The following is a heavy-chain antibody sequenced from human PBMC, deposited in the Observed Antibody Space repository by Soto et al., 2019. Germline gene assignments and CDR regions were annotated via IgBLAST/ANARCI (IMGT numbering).Heavy chain of an antibody. CDR1: GGSISSGGYY. CDR2: IYYSGST. V-gene: IGHV4-31*03. J-gene: IGHJ2*01. Sequence: QVQLQESGPGLVKPSQTLSLTCTVSGGSISSGGYYWSWIRQHPGKGLEWIGYIYYSGSTYYNPSLKSRVTISVDTSKNQFSLKLSSVTAADTAVYYCARDQLGRFDWYFDLWGRGTLVTVSS. D-gene: IGHD3-3*01. CDR3: ARDQLGRFDWYFDL.